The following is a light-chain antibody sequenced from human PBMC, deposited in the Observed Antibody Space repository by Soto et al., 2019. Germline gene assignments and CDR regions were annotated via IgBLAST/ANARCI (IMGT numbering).Light chain of an antibody. CDR3: MQGTHWPPYT. CDR2: KVS. V-gene: IGKV2-30*02. Sequence: DVVMTQSPLSLPVTLGQPASISCRSSQSLVHSDGKTYLNWFQQRPGQSPRRLIYKVSNRDSGVQARFRGRGSGTDFTLKISRVEAEDVGVYYCMQGTHWPPYTFGQGTKLEIK. J-gene: IGKJ2*01. CDR1: QSLVHSDGKTY.